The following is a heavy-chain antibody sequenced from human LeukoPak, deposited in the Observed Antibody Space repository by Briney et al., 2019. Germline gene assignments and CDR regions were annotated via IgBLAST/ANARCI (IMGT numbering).Heavy chain of an antibody. V-gene: IGHV1-18*01. Sequence: ASVKVSCKASGYTFTNYGISWVRQAPGQGFEWMGWITPYKGDTNYAQKVQDRVTMTADTSTNTAYMELRSLRSDDTAVYYCARDLTDLWTGYYFRLHYWGQGTLVTVSS. D-gene: IGHD3/OR15-3a*01. J-gene: IGHJ4*02. CDR1: GYTFTNYG. CDR2: ITPYKGDT. CDR3: ARDLTDLWTGYYFRLHY.